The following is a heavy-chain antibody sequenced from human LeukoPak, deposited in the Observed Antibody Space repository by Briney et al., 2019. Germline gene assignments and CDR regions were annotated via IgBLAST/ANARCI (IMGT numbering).Heavy chain of an antibody. J-gene: IGHJ4*02. Sequence: GGSPRLSCAASGFTFSSFTMNWVRQAPGKGLEWVSSISSSSSYIYSADSVKGRFTISRDNARNSLYLRMNSLRAEDTALYYCAREKPFYDSSGYYYPIAFDYWGQGTLVTVSS. V-gene: IGHV3-21*04. D-gene: IGHD3-22*01. CDR2: ISSSSSYI. CDR3: AREKPFYDSSGYYYPIAFDY. CDR1: GFTFSSFT.